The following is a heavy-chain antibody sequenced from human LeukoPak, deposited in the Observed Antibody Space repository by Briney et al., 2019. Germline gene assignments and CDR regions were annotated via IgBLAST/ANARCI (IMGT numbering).Heavy chain of an antibody. CDR3: ARDIVVVPAAAYYFDY. D-gene: IGHD2-2*01. Sequence: VASVKVSCKASGYTFTGYYMHWVRQAPGQGLEWMGWINPNSGGTNYAQKFQGRVTMTRDTSISTACMELSRLRSDDTAVYYCARDIVVVPAAAYYFDYWGQGTLVTVSS. V-gene: IGHV1-2*02. J-gene: IGHJ4*02. CDR1: GYTFTGYY. CDR2: INPNSGGT.